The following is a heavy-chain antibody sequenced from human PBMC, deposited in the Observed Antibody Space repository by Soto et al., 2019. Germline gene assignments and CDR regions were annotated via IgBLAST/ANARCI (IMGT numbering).Heavy chain of an antibody. J-gene: IGHJ4*02. D-gene: IGHD3-22*01. Sequence: QVQLVQSGAEAKEPGASVNVSCKASGFTYTTYYMHWVRQAPGQGLEWMVIINPSGAYAYYAQKFQGRLTMTRVTSTSTVYMELSSLRSEDTAVYYCASSLLVVSPFDYWGQGTLVAVSS. CDR1: GFTYTTYY. V-gene: IGHV1-46*01. CDR3: ASSLLVVSPFDY. CDR2: INPSGAYA.